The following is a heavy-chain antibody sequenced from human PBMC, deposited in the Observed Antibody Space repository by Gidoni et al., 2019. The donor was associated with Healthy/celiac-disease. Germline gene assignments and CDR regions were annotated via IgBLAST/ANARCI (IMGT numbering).Heavy chain of an antibody. D-gene: IGHD3-10*01. Sequence: QVQLVESGGGVVQPGRSLRLSCAASGFTFSSYGMHWVRQAPGKGLEWVAVIWYDGSNKYYADSVKGRFTISRDNSKNTLYLQMNSLRAEDTAVYYCARAGLLTVRGVNGYYAFDIWGQGTMVTVSS. CDR3: ARAGLLTVRGVNGYYAFDI. CDR2: IWYDGSNK. J-gene: IGHJ3*02. V-gene: IGHV3-33*01. CDR1: GFTFSSYG.